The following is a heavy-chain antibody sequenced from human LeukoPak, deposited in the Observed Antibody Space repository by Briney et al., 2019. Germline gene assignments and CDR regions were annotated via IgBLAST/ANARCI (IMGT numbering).Heavy chain of an antibody. CDR2: ISGSGSRT. CDR3: AKLKVLVVPAATDY. V-gene: IGHV3-23*01. CDR1: GFTFSSYA. J-gene: IGHJ4*02. D-gene: IGHD2-2*01. Sequence: GGSLRLSCAASGFTFSSYAMSWVRQAPGKGLEWVSAISGSGSRTYYADSVKGRFTIPRDNSKNTLYLQMNSLRAEGTAVYYCAKLKVLVVPAATDYWGQGTLVTVSS.